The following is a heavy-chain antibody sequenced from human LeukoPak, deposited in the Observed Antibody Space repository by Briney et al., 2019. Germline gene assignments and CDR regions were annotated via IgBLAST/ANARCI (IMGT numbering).Heavy chain of an antibody. D-gene: IGHD6-13*01. CDR3: AVRNRSSWSPFDF. J-gene: IGHJ4*02. CDR1: GYTFTGYY. CDR2: ISAYNGDT. Sequence: GASVKVSCKASGYTFTGYYMHWVRQAPGQGLEWIGWISAYNGDTNYAQKLQGRVTMTTDTSTSTAYMELRSLRSDDTAVYYCAVRNRSSWSPFDFWGQGTLVTVSS. V-gene: IGHV1-18*04.